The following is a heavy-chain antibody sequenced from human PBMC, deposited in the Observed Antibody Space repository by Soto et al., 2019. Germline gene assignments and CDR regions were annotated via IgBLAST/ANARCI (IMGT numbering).Heavy chain of an antibody. V-gene: IGHV1-18*01. CDR2: ISAYNGNT. CDR3: ARDRAHDIVATIDFDY. D-gene: IGHD5-12*01. Sequence: QVQLVQSGAEVKKPGASVKISCKASGYTFTSYGISWVRQAPGQGLEWMGWISAYNGNTNYAQKLQGRVTMTTDTSTSTAYMELRSLRSDDTAVYYCARDRAHDIVATIDFDYWGQGTLVTVSS. CDR1: GYTFTSYG. J-gene: IGHJ4*02.